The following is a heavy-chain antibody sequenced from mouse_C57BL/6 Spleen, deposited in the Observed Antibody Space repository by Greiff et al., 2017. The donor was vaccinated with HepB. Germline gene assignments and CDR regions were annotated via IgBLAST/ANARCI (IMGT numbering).Heavy chain of an antibody. D-gene: IGHD2-1*01. Sequence: QVQLQQPGTELVKPGASVKLSCKASGYTFTSYWMHWVKQRPGQGLEWIGNINPSNGGTNYNEKFKSKATLTVDKSSSTAYMQLSSLASEDSAVYCCAREDDGNFDYYAMDYWGQGTSVTVSS. V-gene: IGHV1-53*01. J-gene: IGHJ4*01. CDR3: AREDDGNFDYYAMDY. CDR2: INPSNGGT. CDR1: GYTFTSYW.